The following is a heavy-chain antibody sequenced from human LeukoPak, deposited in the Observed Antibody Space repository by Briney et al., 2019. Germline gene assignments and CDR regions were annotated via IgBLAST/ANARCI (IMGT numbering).Heavy chain of an antibody. CDR1: GGSISSYY. D-gene: IGHD4-17*01. V-gene: IGHV4-59*01. CDR2: IYYSGST. J-gene: IGHJ6*03. Sequence: SETLSLTCTVSGGSISSYYWSWIRQPPGKGLEWIGYIYYSGSTNYNPSLKSRVTISVDTSKNQFSLKLSSVTAADTAVYYCARVTTVTGYYYYYYMDVWGKATTVTVSS. CDR3: ARVTTVTGYYYYYYMDV.